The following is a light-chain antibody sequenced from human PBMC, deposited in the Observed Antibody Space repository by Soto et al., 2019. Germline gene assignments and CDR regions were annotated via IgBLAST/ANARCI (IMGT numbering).Light chain of an antibody. CDR1: NIGSKS. V-gene: IGLV3-21*04. CDR2: YDS. J-gene: IGLJ2*01. Sequence: SYELTQPPSVSVAPAKTARLTCGGNNIGSKSVHWYQQKSGQAPVLVIYYDSDRPSGIPERFSGSNSGNTATLTISRVEAGDEADYYCQVWDSSSDHVVFGGGTKLTVL. CDR3: QVWDSSSDHVV.